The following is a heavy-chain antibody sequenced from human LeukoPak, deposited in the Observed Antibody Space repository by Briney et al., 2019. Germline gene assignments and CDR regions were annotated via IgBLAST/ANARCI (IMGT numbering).Heavy chain of an antibody. Sequence: SETLSLTCTVSGGSISSYYWSWIRQPPGKGLEWIGYMYNSGSTNYNPSLKSRVTISIDTSKNQFSLKLSSVTAADTAVYDCVRCGSYCLDYWGQGTLVTVSS. J-gene: IGHJ4*02. CDR2: MYNSGST. CDR3: VRCGSYCLDY. D-gene: IGHD1-26*01. V-gene: IGHV4-59*01. CDR1: GGSISSYY.